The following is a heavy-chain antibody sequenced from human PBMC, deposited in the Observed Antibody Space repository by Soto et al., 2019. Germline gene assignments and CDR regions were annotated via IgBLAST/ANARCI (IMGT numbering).Heavy chain of an antibody. J-gene: IGHJ4*02. Sequence: SETLSLTCTVSGYSISSGYYWGWIRQPPGKGLEWIGSIYHSGSTYYNPSLKSRVTISVDTSKNQFSLKLSSVTAADTAVYYCASSLIEMTAIVGYWGQGTLVTVSS. CDR2: IYHSGST. CDR1: GYSISSGYY. V-gene: IGHV4-38-2*02. CDR3: ASSLIEMTAIVGY. D-gene: IGHD2-21*02.